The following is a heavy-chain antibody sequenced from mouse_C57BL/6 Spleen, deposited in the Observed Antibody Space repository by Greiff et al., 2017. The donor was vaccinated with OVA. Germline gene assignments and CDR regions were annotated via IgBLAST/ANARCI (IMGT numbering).Heavy chain of an antibody. Sequence: QVQLKESGAELVRPGASVTLSCKASGYTFTDYEMHWVKQTPVHGLEWIGAIDPETGGTAYNQKFKGKAILTADKSSSTAYMELRSLTSEDSAVYYCTRGYFDGWGTGTTVTVSS. CDR3: TRGYFDG. J-gene: IGHJ1*03. CDR2: IDPETGGT. CDR1: GYTFTDYE. V-gene: IGHV1-15*01.